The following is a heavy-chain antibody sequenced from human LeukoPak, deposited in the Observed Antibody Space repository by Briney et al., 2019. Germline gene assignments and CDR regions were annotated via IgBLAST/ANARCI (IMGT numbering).Heavy chain of an antibody. CDR1: GGSISSYY. Sequence: PSETLSLTCTVSGGSISSYYWSWIRQPPGKGLEWIGYIYYSGSTSYNPSLKSRVTISVDTSKNQFSLKLSSVTAADTAVYYCARHRYSSSWYGEWGQGTLVTVSS. J-gene: IGHJ4*02. CDR2: IYYSGST. CDR3: ARHRYSSSWYGE. D-gene: IGHD6-13*01. V-gene: IGHV4-59*08.